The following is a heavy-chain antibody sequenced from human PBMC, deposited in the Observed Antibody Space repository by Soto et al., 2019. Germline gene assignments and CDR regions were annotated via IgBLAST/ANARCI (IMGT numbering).Heavy chain of an antibody. Sequence: SETLSLTCAVYGGSFSGYYWSWIRQPPGKGLEWIGEINHSGSTNYNPSLKSRVTISVDTSKNQFSLKLSSVTAADTAVYYCARDDYGDYFAFDIWGQGTMVTVSS. CDR2: INHSGST. V-gene: IGHV4-34*01. CDR3: ARDDYGDYFAFDI. CDR1: GGSFSGYY. J-gene: IGHJ3*02. D-gene: IGHD4-17*01.